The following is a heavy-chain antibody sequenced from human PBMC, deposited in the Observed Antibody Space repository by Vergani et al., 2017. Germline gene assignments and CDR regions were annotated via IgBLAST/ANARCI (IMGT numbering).Heavy chain of an antibody. Sequence: QVQLVQSGAEVKKPGASVKVSCKASGYTFTSYGISWVRQAPGQGLEWMGWISAYNGNTNYAQKLQGRVTMTTDTSTRTAYLELRSLRSDDTAVYYCARPDAYCSSTSCFDYWGQGTLVTVSS. CDR2: ISAYNGNT. J-gene: IGHJ4*02. CDR3: ARPDAYCSSTSCFDY. CDR1: GYTFTSYG. V-gene: IGHV1-18*01. D-gene: IGHD2-2*01.